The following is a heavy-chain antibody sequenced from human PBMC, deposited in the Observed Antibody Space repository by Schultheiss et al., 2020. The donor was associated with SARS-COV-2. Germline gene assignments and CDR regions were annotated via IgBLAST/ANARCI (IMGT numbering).Heavy chain of an antibody. CDR1: GGSISSYY. CDR3: ARDRGGLRGWFDP. V-gene: IGHV4-34*01. Sequence: SETLSLTCTVSGGSISSYYWSWIRQPPGKGLEWIGEINHSGSTNYNPSLKSRVTISVDTSKNQFSLKLSSVTAADTAVYYCARDRGGLRGWFDPWGQGTLVTVSS. CDR2: INHSGST. D-gene: IGHD4-17*01. J-gene: IGHJ5*02.